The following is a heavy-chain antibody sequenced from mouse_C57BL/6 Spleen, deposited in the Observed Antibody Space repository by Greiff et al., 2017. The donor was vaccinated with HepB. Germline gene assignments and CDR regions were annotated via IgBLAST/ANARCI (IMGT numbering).Heavy chain of an antibody. CDR3: ASFCYYAMDY. CDR1: GYSITSGYY. V-gene: IGHV3-6*01. J-gene: IGHJ4*01. CDR2: ISYDGSN. Sequence: EVQLVESGPGLVKPSQSLSLTCSVTGYSITSGYYWNWIRQFPGNKLEWMGYISYDGSNNYNPSLKNRISITRDTSKNQFFLKLNSVTTEDTATYYCASFCYYAMDYWGQGTSVTVSS.